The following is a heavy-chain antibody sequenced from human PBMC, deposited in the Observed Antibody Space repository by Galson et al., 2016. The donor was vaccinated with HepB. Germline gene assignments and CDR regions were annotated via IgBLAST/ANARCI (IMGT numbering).Heavy chain of an antibody. CDR3: ASITAPGKYIFGMDV. CDR2: IRSKANSYAT. V-gene: IGHV3-73*01. CDR1: GFSFSGSA. Sequence: SLRLSCAASGFSFSGSAMHWVRQASGKGLEWVGRIRSKANSYATASGASVKGRFTISRDDSKNTAYLQMNSLKTEDTAVYFCASITAPGKYIFGMDVWGQGTTVTVSS. D-gene: IGHD3-3*01. J-gene: IGHJ6*02.